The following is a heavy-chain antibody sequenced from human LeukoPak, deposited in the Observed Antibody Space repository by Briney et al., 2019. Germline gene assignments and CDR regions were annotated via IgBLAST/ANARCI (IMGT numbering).Heavy chain of an antibody. D-gene: IGHD3-10*01. CDR1: GGSINSYY. Sequence: SETLSLTCAVSGGSINSYYWSWLRQPPGKRLELIGYIYYTGSTNYSPSLKSRVTMSVHTPKNQFSLKLSSVTAADTAVYYCARMSFYGSGTYSPLDYWGQGTLVTVSS. CDR3: ARMSFYGSGTYSPLDY. V-gene: IGHV4-59*01. J-gene: IGHJ4*02. CDR2: IYYTGST.